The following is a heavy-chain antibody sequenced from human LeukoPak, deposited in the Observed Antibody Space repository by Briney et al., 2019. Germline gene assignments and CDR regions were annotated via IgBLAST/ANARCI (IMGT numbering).Heavy chain of an antibody. CDR3: LGYYYDSSGYYDY. D-gene: IGHD3-22*01. CDR2: INSDGSST. J-gene: IGHJ4*02. V-gene: IGHV3-74*01. CDR1: GLTFSSYA. Sequence: GGSLRLSCVASGLTFSSYAMSWVRQAPGKGLVWVSRINSDGSSTSYADSVKGRFTISRDNAKNTLYLQMNSLRAEDTAVYYCLGYYYDSSGYYDYWGQGTLVTVSS.